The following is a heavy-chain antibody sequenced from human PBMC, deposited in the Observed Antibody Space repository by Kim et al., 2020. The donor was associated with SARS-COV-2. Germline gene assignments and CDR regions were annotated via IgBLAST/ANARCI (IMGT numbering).Heavy chain of an antibody. CDR1: GFTFSSYG. Sequence: GGSLRLSCAASGFTFSSYGMHWVRQAPGKGLEWVAVIWYDGSNKYYADSVKGGFTISRDNSKNTLSLQMNSLRAEDTAVYYSARDVATIAGRYYSYDGMDVWGQGNTVTVS. CDR3: ARDVATIAGRYYSYDGMDV. V-gene: IGHV3-33*01. J-gene: IGHJ6*02. D-gene: IGHD5-12*01. CDR2: IWYDGSNK.